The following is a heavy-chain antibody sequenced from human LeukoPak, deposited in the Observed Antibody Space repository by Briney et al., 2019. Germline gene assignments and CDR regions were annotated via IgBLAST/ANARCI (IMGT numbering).Heavy chain of an antibody. CDR1: GCRFTSYW. CDR3: ARRVVTASRTRFDP. J-gene: IGHJ5*02. D-gene: IGHD2-21*02. V-gene: IGHV5-51*01. Sequence: GESLKISCKGSGCRFTSYWIGWVRQMPGKGLEWMGIINPGDFDTRYSPSFQGQVTISADKSISTAYLKWSSLKASDTAMYYCARRVVTASRTRFDPWGQGTLVTVSS. CDR2: INPGDFDT.